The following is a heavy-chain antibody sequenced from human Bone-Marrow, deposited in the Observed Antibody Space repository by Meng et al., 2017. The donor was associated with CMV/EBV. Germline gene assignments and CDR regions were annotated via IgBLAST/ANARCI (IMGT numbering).Heavy chain of an antibody. D-gene: IGHD3-10*01. Sequence: GGSLRLSCAASGFTFSSYAMSWVRQAPGKGLEWVSAISGSGGSTYYADSVKGRFTISRDNSKNTLYLQMNSLRAEDTAVYYCAKGGYYYGSIRLDPWGQGTLVTVSS. CDR1: GFTFSSYA. CDR2: ISGSGGST. V-gene: IGHV3-23*01. CDR3: AKGGYYYGSIRLDP. J-gene: IGHJ5*02.